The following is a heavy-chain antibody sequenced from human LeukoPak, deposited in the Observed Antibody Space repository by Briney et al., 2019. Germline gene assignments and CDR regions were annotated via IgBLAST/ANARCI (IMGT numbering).Heavy chain of an antibody. V-gene: IGHV3-23*01. CDR3: AKQVGYYYYMDV. Sequence: GGSLRLSCAASGFTFSSYGMSWVRQAPGKGLEWVSAISGSGGSTYYADSVKGRFTISRDNSKNTLYLQMNSLRAEDTAVYYCAKQVGYYYYMDVWGKGTTVTISS. J-gene: IGHJ6*03. D-gene: IGHD2-15*01. CDR2: ISGSGGST. CDR1: GFTFSSYG.